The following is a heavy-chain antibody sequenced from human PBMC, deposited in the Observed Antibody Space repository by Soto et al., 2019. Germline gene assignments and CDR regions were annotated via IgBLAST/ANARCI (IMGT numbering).Heavy chain of an antibody. CDR3: ARDPFGPSVADDY. CDR2: IIPIFGTA. D-gene: IGHD6-19*01. Sequence: SVKVFCKASGGTFSSYAISWVRQAPGQGLEWMGGIIPIFGTANYAQKFQGRVTITADKSTSTAYMELSSLRSEDTAVYYCARDPFGPSVADDYWGQGTLVTVSS. CDR1: GGTFSSYA. V-gene: IGHV1-69*06. J-gene: IGHJ4*02.